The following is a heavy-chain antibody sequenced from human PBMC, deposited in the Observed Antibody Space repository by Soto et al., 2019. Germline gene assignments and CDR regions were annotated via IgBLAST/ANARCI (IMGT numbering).Heavy chain of an antibody. Sequence: EVQLVESGGGLVQPGGSLRLSCAASGFTVSSNYMSWVRQAPGKGLEWVSVIYSGGSTYYADSVKGRFTISRDNSKNTLYLQMNSLRAEDTAVYYCARGRPYSSGWYHDYWGQGTLVTVSS. V-gene: IGHV3-66*01. CDR2: IYSGGST. J-gene: IGHJ4*02. D-gene: IGHD6-19*01. CDR1: GFTVSSNY. CDR3: ARGRPYSSGWYHDY.